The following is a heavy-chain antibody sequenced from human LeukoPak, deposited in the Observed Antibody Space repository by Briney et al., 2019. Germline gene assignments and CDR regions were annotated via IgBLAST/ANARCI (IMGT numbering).Heavy chain of an antibody. Sequence: GVLRLSCAASGFTFSSYSMNWVRRAPGKGLEWVSGVNSNGGVTYYVDSVKGRFTISRDNSKNTLYLQMNSLRAEDTAVYYCARGGVVLFDYWGQGTLVTVSS. CDR3: ARGGVVLFDY. J-gene: IGHJ4*02. V-gene: IGHV3-23*01. CDR2: VNSNGGVT. D-gene: IGHD3-3*01. CDR1: GFTFSSYS.